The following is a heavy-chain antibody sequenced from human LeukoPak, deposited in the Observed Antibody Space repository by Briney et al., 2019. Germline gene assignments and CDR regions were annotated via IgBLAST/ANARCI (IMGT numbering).Heavy chain of an antibody. J-gene: IGHJ3*02. D-gene: IGHD6-19*01. CDR2: ISGSGGST. CDR3: ASSGPIHDAFDI. V-gene: IGHV3-23*01. Sequence: GGSLRLSCAASGFTFSSYAMSWVRQAPGKGLEWASAISGSGGSTYYADSVKGRFTISRDNSKNTLYLQMNSLRAEDTAVYYCASSGPIHDAFDIWGQGTMVTVSS. CDR1: GFTFSSYA.